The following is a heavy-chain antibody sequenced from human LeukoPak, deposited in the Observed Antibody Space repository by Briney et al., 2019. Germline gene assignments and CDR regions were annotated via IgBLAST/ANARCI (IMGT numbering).Heavy chain of an antibody. V-gene: IGHV1-18*01. CDR2: SSGYNGNT. J-gene: IGHJ6*03. CDR3: ARGGTNSRYYYMDV. CDR1: GYTFTTYG. Sequence: ASVKVSCKTSGYTFTTYGIGWVRQAPGQGLEWMGWSSGYNGNTNYAQKLQGRVTMTTDTSTSTAYMELRSLRSDDTAVYYCARGGTNSRYYYMDVWGKGTTVTVSS. D-gene: IGHD4-23*01.